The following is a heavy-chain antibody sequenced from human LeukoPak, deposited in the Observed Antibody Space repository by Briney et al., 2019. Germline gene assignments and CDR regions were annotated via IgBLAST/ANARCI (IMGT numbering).Heavy chain of an antibody. CDR1: GFTLSGYW. Sequence: PGGSLRLSCVQSGFTLSGYWMSWGRQAPGKGLGWVANIKQDGSEKYYVDSVKGRFTISRAIAKNSLYLKMNSLRAEDTAVYYCARDLRVDCSSTSCYFAVAFDIWGQGIMVTVA. J-gene: IGHJ3*02. V-gene: IGHV3-7*01. CDR2: IKQDGSEK. D-gene: IGHD2-2*01. CDR3: ARDLRVDCSSTSCYFAVAFDI.